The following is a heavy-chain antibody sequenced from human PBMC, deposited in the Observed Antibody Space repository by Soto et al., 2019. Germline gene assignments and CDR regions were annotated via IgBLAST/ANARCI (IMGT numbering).Heavy chain of an antibody. J-gene: IGHJ4*02. CDR3: ARDPTYYYDSSGYIPLDY. V-gene: IGHV3-30-3*01. CDR2: ISYDGSNK. Sequence: GGSLRLSCAASGFTFSSYAMHWVRQAPGKGLEWVAVISYDGSNKYYADSVKGRFTISRDNSKNTLYLQMNSLRAEDTAVYYCARDPTYYYDSSGYIPLDYWGQGTLVTVSS. D-gene: IGHD3-22*01. CDR1: GFTFSSYA.